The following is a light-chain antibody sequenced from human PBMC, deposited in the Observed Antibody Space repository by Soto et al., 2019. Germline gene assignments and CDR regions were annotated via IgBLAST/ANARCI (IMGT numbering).Light chain of an antibody. CDR2: DVS. J-gene: IGLJ2*01. CDR3: SSYSDSSTI. V-gene: IGLV2-14*03. CDR1: SSDVGYYNY. Sequence: QSALTQPASVSGSPGQSITISCTGTSSDVGYYNYVSWYQHHPGKAPKLIIYDVSNRPSGVSNRFSGSKSANTASLTISGLQAEDEADYYCSSYSDSSTIFGGGTKLTVL.